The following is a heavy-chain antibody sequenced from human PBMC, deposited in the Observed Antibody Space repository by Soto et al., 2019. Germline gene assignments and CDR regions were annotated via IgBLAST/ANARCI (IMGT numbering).Heavy chain of an antibody. V-gene: IGHV3-30-3*01. CDR3: ATGHDSGDLLFDH. CDR2: ISYDGSNK. Sequence: PGGSLRLSCAASGFTFSSYAMHWVRQAPGKGLEWVAVISYDGSNKYYADSVRGRFTISRDNSKNTLYLQMYSLRADDTAVYYCATGHDSGDLLFDHWGHGTLVTVSS. CDR1: GFTFSSYA. J-gene: IGHJ4*01. D-gene: IGHD4-17*01.